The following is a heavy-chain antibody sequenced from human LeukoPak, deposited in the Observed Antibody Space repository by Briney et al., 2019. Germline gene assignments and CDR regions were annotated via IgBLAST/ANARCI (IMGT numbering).Heavy chain of an antibody. V-gene: IGHV3-30*18. CDR2: ISYDGSNK. J-gene: IGHJ4*02. Sequence: GGSLRLSCAASGFTFSSYGMHWVRQAPGKGLEWVAVISYDGSNKYYADSVKGRFTISRDNSKNTLYLQMNSLRAEDTAVYYCAKDGRNYGDHLDCWGQGTLVTVSS. D-gene: IGHD4-17*01. CDR3: AKDGRNYGDHLDC. CDR1: GFTFSSYG.